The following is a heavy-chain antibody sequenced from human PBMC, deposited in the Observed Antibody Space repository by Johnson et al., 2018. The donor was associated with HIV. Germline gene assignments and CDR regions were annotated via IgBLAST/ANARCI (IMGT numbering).Heavy chain of an antibody. CDR3: ARDGESQRLPLGDAFDV. J-gene: IGHJ3*01. V-gene: IGHV3-30*14. CDR1: GFTFSSYA. CDR2: ISYDGSNK. Sequence: QVQLVESGGGVVQPGMSLRLSCAASGFTFSSYAMHWVRQAPGKGLEWVAIISYDGSNKNYADSVKGRFTVSRDSSKDTLYLQMNSLRAEDTAIYYCARDGESQRLPLGDAFDVWGQGTLVTVSS. D-gene: IGHD6-25*01.